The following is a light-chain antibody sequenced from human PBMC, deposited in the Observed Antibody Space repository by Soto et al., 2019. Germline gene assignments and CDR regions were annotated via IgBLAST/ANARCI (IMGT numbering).Light chain of an antibody. CDR2: DVS. J-gene: IGLJ2*01. CDR1: SSDVGVYNY. Sequence: QSVLTQPASVSGSPGQSITISCTGTSSDVGVYNYVSWYQQHPGKAPKFVIYDVSNRPSGVSNRFSGSKSGNTASLTISGLQAEDEADYYCSSYTSSSTLVFGGGTKLTVL. CDR3: SSYTSSSTLV. V-gene: IGLV2-14*01.